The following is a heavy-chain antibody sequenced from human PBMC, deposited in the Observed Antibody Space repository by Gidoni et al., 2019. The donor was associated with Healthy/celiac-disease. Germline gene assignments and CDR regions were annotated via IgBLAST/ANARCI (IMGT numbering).Heavy chain of an antibody. CDR3: ARGGSTVTPTPDY. V-gene: IGHV4-38-2*01. D-gene: IGHD4-17*01. J-gene: IGHJ4*02. Sequence: QVQLQESGPGLVKPSETLSLTCAVSGYSISSGYSWGWIRQPPGKGLEWIGSIYHSGSTYYNPSLKSRVTISVDTSKNQFSLKLSSVTAADTAVYYCARGGSTVTPTPDYWGQGTLVTVSS. CDR2: IYHSGST. CDR1: GYSISSGYS.